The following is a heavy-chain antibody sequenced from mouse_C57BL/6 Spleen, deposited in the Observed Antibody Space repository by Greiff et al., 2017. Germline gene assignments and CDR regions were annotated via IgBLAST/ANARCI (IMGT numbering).Heavy chain of an antibody. Sequence: QVQLQQSGPELVKPGASVKISCKASGYSFTSYYIHWVKQRPGQGLEWIGWIYPGSGNTKYNEKFKGKATLTADTSSSTAYMQLSSLTSEDSAVYYCAEEGEFYYGSSGGYWGQGTTLTVSS. J-gene: IGHJ2*01. D-gene: IGHD1-1*01. CDR2: IYPGSGNT. V-gene: IGHV1-66*01. CDR3: AEEGEFYYGSSGGY. CDR1: GYSFTSYY.